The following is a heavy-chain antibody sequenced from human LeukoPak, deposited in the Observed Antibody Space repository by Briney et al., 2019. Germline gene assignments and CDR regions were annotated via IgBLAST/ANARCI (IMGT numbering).Heavy chain of an antibody. CDR3: ARHPLPGSGDPEYYYYYGMDV. J-gene: IGHJ6*02. D-gene: IGHD3-10*01. V-gene: IGHV4-39*01. CDR1: GGSISSSSYY. CDR2: IYYSGST. Sequence: PSETLSLTCTVSGGSISSSSYYWGWIRQPPGKGLEWIGSIYYSGSTYYNPSLKSRVTISVDTSKNQFSLKLSSVTAADTAVYYCARHPLPGSGDPEYYYYYGMDVWGQGTTVTVSS.